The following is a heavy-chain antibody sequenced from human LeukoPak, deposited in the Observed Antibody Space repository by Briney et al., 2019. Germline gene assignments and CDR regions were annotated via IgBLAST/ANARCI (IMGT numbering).Heavy chain of an antibody. J-gene: IGHJ6*02. D-gene: IGHD6-19*01. V-gene: IGHV1-24*01. CDR3: ATPPSYSSGWYEGYGMDV. CDR1: GYTLTELS. Sequence: ASVTVSFTVSGYTLTELSMHWVRQAPGKGLEWMGGFDPEDGETIYAQKFQGRVTMTEDTSTDTAYMELSSLRSEDTAVYYCATPPSYSSGWYEGYGMDVWGQGTTVTVSS. CDR2: FDPEDGET.